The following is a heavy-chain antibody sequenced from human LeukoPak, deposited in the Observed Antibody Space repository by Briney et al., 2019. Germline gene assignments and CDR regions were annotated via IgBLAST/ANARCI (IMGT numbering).Heavy chain of an antibody. CDR2: VNPSGGST. Sequence: GASVKVSCKASGYTFTSYYMHWVRQAPGQGLEWMGVVNPSGGSTSYAQKFQGRVTMTRDTSTDTVYMQLSSLSSEDTAVYYCARSELRYFDWLFPTSGMDVWGQGTTVTVSS. V-gene: IGHV1-46*01. D-gene: IGHD3-9*01. CDR3: ARSELRYFDWLFPTSGMDV. J-gene: IGHJ6*02. CDR1: GYTFTSYY.